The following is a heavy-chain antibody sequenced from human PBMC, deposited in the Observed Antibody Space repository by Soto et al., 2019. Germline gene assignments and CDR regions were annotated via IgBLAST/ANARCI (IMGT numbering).Heavy chain of an antibody. CDR3: AIRVDIVATQPTITAYYYGMDV. V-gene: IGHV5-10-1*01. CDR1: GYSFTSYW. CDR2: IDPSDSYT. J-gene: IGHJ6*02. D-gene: IGHD5-12*01. Sequence: GESLKISCKGSGYSFTSYWISWVRQMPGKGLEWMGRIDPSDSYTNYSPSFQGHVTISADKSISTAYLQWSSLKASDTAMYYCAIRVDIVATQPTITAYYYGMDVWGQGTTVTAP.